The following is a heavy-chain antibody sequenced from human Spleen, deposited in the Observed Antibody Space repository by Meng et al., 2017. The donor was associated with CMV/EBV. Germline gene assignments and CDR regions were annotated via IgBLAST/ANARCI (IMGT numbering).Heavy chain of an antibody. D-gene: IGHD1-26*01. J-gene: IGHJ4*02. V-gene: IGHV3-11*04. CDR1: GFTFSDYY. CDR2: ISSKSRTI. Sequence: GESLKISCAASGFTFSDYYMSWIRQAPGKGLEWVSYISSKSRTIHYADSVKGRFTISRDNAKNSLYLQMNSLRDEDTAVYFCARGVGVTVESGDYWGQGTLVTVSS. CDR3: ARGVGVTVESGDY.